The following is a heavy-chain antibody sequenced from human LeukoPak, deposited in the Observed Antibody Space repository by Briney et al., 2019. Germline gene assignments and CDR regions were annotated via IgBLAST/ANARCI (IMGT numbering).Heavy chain of an antibody. J-gene: IGHJ4*02. D-gene: IGHD5-18*01. CDR2: IYPGDSET. Sequence: GESLKISCPGSGYSFTSYWIGWVRQMPGKGLEWMGTIYPGDSETRYSPFFQGQVTISADKSISTAYLQWSSLKASDTAMYYCARVLVDTAMALDYWGQGTLVTVSS. CDR3: ARVLVDTAMALDY. V-gene: IGHV5-51*01. CDR1: GYSFTSYW.